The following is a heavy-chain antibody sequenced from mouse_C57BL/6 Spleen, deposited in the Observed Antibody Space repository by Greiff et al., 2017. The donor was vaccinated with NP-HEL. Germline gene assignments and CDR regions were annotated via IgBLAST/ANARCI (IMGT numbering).Heavy chain of an antibody. Sequence: DVQLVESGGGLVKPGGSLKLSCAASGFTFSSYAMSWVRQTPEKRLEWVATISDGGSYTYYPDNVKGRFTISRDNAKNNLYLQMSHLKSEDTAMYYCARRGDSFDYWGQGTTLTVSS. J-gene: IGHJ2*01. D-gene: IGHD2-13*01. CDR3: ARRGDSFDY. CDR2: ISDGGSYT. V-gene: IGHV5-4*01. CDR1: GFTFSSYA.